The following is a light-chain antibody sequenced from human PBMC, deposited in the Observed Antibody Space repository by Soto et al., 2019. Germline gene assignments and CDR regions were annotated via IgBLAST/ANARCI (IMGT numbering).Light chain of an antibody. V-gene: IGLV2-8*01. CDR2: EVS. Sequence: QSALTQPPSVSGSPGQSVTISCTGTSSDVGGYNYVSWYQHHPGKAPKLMIYEVSKRPSGVPNRFSGSKSGNTASLTVSGLQVEDEVDYSCTSYAGSNILFGGGTKLTVL. CDR1: SSDVGGYNY. CDR3: TSYAGSNIL. J-gene: IGLJ2*01.